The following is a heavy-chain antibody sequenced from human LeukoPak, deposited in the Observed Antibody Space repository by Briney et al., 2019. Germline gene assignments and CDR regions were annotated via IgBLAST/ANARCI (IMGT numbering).Heavy chain of an antibody. Sequence: SETLSLTCTVSGYSISSGYYWGWIRQPPGKGLEWIGSLYHSGSTYYNPSLKSRATISVDTSKNQFSLRLSSVTAAATAVYYCARRALRYSVDYWGQGTLVTVSS. D-gene: IGHD3-9*01. J-gene: IGHJ4*02. V-gene: IGHV4-38-2*02. CDR2: LYHSGST. CDR3: ARRALRYSVDY. CDR1: GYSISSGYY.